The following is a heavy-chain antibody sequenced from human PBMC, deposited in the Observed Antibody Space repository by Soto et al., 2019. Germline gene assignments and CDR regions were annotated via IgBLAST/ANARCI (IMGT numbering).Heavy chain of an antibody. V-gene: IGHV3-23*01. CDR2: ISGSGGST. D-gene: IGHD3-22*01. J-gene: IGHJ4*02. CDR3: AKGSYYYDSSGYSH. Sequence: PGGSLRLSCAASGFTFSSYAMSWVRQAPGKGLEWVSAISGSGGSTYYADSVKGRFTISRDNSKNTLYLQMNSLRAEDTAVYYCAKGSYYYDSSGYSHWGQGTLVTVSS. CDR1: GFTFSSYA.